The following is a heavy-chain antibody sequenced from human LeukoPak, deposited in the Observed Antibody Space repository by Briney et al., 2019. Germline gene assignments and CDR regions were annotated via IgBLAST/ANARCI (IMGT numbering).Heavy chain of an antibody. CDR1: GYTFTGYY. Sequence: ASVKVSCKASGYTFTGYYMHWVRQAPGQGLEWMGWINPNSGGTNYAQKFQGRITMTRDTSISTAYMELRSLRSDDTAVYYCARRREDDAFDIWGQGTMVTVSS. CDR3: ARRREDDAFDI. CDR2: INPNSGGT. D-gene: IGHD1-26*01. V-gene: IGHV1-2*02. J-gene: IGHJ3*02.